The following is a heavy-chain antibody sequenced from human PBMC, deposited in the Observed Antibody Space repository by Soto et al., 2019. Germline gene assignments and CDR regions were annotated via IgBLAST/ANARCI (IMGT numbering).Heavy chain of an antibody. CDR2: ISSSSSYI. CDR1: GFTFSSYS. Sequence: EVQLVESGGGLVKPGGSLRLSCAASGFTFSSYSMNWVRQAPGKGLEWVSSISSSSSYIYYADSVKGRLTICRDNAKNSLYLQMNSLRAEDTAVYYCAREDGVVVIPILGMDVWGQGTTVTVSS. V-gene: IGHV3-21*01. D-gene: IGHD3-22*01. J-gene: IGHJ6*02. CDR3: AREDGVVVIPILGMDV.